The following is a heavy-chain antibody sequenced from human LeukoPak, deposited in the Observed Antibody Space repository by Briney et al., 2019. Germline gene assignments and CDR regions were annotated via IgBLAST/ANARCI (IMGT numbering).Heavy chain of an antibody. J-gene: IGHJ4*02. V-gene: IGHV4-61*02. D-gene: IGHD2-15*01. CDR2: IYTSGST. CDR1: GGSISSNSYY. CDR3: ARDSPPAYCSGGSCYFDY. Sequence: SETLSLTCTVSGGSISSNSYYWSWIRQPAGKGLEWIGRIYTSGSTDYNPSLRSRVTISKDTSKNEFSLKLSSVTAADTAVYYCARDSPPAYCSGGSCYFDYWGQGTLVTVSS.